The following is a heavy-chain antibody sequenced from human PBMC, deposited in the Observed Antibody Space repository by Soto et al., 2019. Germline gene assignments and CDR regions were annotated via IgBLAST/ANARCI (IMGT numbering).Heavy chain of an antibody. CDR3: AKTANGWFSAFDI. Sequence: EVQLLESGGGLVQPGGSLRLSCAASGFTFSSYAMSWVRQAPGKGLEWVSAISGSGGTTYYAVSVKGRFTSSRDNSKTTLYLQMNSLPAEDTAVYYCAKTANGWFSAFDIWGQGKMVTVSS. J-gene: IGHJ3*02. D-gene: IGHD6-19*01. V-gene: IGHV3-23*01. CDR2: ISGSGGTT. CDR1: GFTFSSYA.